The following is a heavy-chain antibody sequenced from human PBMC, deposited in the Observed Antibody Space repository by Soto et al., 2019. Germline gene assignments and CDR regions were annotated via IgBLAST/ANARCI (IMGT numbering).Heavy chain of an antibody. CDR1: GGSINNDDYY. D-gene: IGHD3-9*01. Sequence: SETLSLTCSVSGGSINNDDYYWSWIRQPPGKGLEWIGFIHYTGSTFYNPSLKVLLSISVDPSKNQLSLRLSSVTAAATAVYFCASTLVTYYFDYWGHGTLVTVSS. V-gene: IGHV4-30-4*01. CDR3: ASTLVTYYFDY. CDR2: IHYTGST. J-gene: IGHJ4*03.